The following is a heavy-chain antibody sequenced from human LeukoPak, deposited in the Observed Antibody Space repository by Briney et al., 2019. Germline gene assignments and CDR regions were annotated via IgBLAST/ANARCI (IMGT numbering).Heavy chain of an antibody. Sequence: GALRLSCAASGFTFSSYDMHWVRQAPGKGLVWVAVISYDGSNKYYADSVKGRFTISRDNSKNTLYLQMNSLRAEDTAVYYCARLCGGDCYDFDYWGQGTLVTVSS. V-gene: IGHV3-30-3*01. J-gene: IGHJ4*02. CDR3: ARLCGGDCYDFDY. CDR1: GFTFSSYD. CDR2: ISYDGSNK. D-gene: IGHD2-21*02.